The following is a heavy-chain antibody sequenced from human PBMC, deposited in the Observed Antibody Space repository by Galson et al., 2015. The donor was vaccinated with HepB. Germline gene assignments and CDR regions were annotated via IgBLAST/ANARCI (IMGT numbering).Heavy chain of an antibody. D-gene: IGHD6-19*01. V-gene: IGHV3-30*18. J-gene: IGHJ6*03. Sequence: SLRLSCAASGFTFSSYGMHWVRQAPGKGLEWVAVISYDGSNKYYADSVKGRFTISRDNSKNTLYLQMNSLRAEDTAVYYCAKDWRIAVAGYYYYMDVWGKGTTVTVSS. CDR3: AKDWRIAVAGYYYYMDV. CDR2: ISYDGSNK. CDR1: GFTFSSYG.